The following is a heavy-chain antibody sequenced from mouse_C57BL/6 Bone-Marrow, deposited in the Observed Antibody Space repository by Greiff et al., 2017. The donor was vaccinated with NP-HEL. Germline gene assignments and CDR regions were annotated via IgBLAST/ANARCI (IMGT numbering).Heavy chain of an antibody. CDR1: GYTFPSYW. CDR2: IYPGSGST. CDR3: AREADYYAMDY. Sequence: VQLQQPGAELVKPGASVKMSCKASGYTFPSYWITWVKQRPGQGLEWIGDIYPGSGSTNYNEKFKGKATLTVDTSSSTAYMQLSSLTSEDSAVYYCAREADYYAMDYWGQGTSVTVSS. V-gene: IGHV1-55*01. J-gene: IGHJ4*01.